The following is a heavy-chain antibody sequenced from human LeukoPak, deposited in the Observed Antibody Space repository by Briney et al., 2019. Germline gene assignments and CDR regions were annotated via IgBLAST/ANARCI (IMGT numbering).Heavy chain of an antibody. CDR3: ARELELDYYYGMDV. CDR1: GYTFTGYY. D-gene: IGHD1-7*01. J-gene: IGHJ6*02. Sequence: ASVKVSCKASGYTFTGYYMHWVRQAPGQGLEWMGWINPNSGGTNYAQKFQGRVTMARDTSISTAYMELSRLRSDDTAVYYCARELELDYYYGMDVWGQGTTVTVSS. V-gene: IGHV1-2*02. CDR2: INPNSGGT.